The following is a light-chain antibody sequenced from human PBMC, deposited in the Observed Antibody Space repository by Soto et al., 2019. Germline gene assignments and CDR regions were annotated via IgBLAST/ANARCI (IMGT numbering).Light chain of an antibody. CDR1: SSDVGGYNY. CDR3: CSYAGSYTWV. V-gene: IGLV2-11*01. J-gene: IGLJ2*01. Sequence: QSALTQPRSVSGSPGQSVTISCTGTSSDVGGYNYVSWYQQHPGKAPKLMIYDVSKRPSGVPDRFSGSKSGNTASLTISGLQAEAEADYYYCSYAGSYTWVFGGGTKLTVL. CDR2: DVS.